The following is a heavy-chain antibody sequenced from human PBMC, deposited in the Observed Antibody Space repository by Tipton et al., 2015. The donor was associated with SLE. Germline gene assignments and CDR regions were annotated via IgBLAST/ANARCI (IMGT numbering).Heavy chain of an antibody. CDR1: RLTFSDAW. V-gene: IGHV3-15*01. Sequence: TLSLTCAASRLTFSDAWMNWVRQAPGKGLEWVGRIKSDIDGGTSDYAAPVKGRFIISRDDSKNVLYLHMSSLKSDDTAMYYCTTAGGTTDYWGQGTLVTVSS. J-gene: IGHJ4*02. CDR2: IKSDIDGGTS. D-gene: IGHD4-11*01. CDR3: TTAGGTTDY.